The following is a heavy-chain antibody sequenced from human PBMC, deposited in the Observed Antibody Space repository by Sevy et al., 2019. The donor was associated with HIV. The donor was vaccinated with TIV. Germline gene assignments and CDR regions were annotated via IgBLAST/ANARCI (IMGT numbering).Heavy chain of an antibody. J-gene: IGHJ4*02. D-gene: IGHD3-10*01. V-gene: IGHV3-23*01. CDR3: AKDRVSGTYYTGDFDY. CDR1: GFTFRTYA. Sequence: GGSLRLSCAASGFTFRTYAMTWVRQAPGKELEWVSVMSGSGGDTYYADSVKGRFTISRDNSNNTLYLQMNSLRAEDTAVYYCAKDRVSGTYYTGDFDYWGQGTLVTVSS. CDR2: MSGSGGDT.